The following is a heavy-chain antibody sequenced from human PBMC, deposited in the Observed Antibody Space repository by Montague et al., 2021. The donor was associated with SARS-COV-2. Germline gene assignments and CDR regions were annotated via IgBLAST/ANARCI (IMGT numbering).Heavy chain of an antibody. J-gene: IGHJ4*02. D-gene: IGHD6-13*01. CDR1: GDSVSPNNTT. CDR3: GRAFAPAGTFDF. CDR2: TYFRSKWYN. V-gene: IGHV6-1*01. Sequence: CAISGDSVSPNNTTWNWVRQSPSGDLEWLGRTYFRSKWYNDYAVSVKSRITINPDTSKNQFSLQLKSVTPKDTAIYFCGRAFAPAGTFDFWGQGTLVTVSS.